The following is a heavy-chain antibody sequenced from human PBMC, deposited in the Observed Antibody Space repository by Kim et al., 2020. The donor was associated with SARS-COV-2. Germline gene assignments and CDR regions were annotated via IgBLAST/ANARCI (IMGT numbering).Heavy chain of an antibody. CDR3: AKGTHPHGMDV. J-gene: IGHJ6*02. CDR2: K. V-gene: IGHV3-33*06. Sequence: KYYADAVKGRFTISRDNSKNTLYLQMNSLRAEDTAVYYCAKGTHPHGMDVWGQGTTVTVSS.